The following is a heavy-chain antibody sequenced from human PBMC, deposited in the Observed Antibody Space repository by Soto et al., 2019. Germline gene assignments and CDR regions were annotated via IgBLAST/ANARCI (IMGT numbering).Heavy chain of an antibody. V-gene: IGHV1-46*03. CDR1: GYTFTSYY. D-gene: IGHD5-18*01. J-gene: IGHJ5*02. CDR2: INPSGGST. Sequence: QVQLVQSGAEVKKPGASVKVSCKASGYTFTSYYMHWVRQAPGQGLELMGIINPSGGSTSYAQKFQGSVTMTRDTSTSTVYMELSSLRSEDTAVYYCARVYPSDTRYGYVGNNWFDPWGQGTLVTVSS. CDR3: ARVYPSDTRYGYVGNNWFDP.